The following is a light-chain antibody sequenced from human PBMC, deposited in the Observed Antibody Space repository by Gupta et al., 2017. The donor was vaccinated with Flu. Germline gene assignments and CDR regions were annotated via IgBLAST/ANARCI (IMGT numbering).Light chain of an antibody. J-gene: IGLJ2*01. Sequence: LGKTSSITCGGNNIENRNVHWYQQKPGQAPVLVSYRDISRPAGIPERFSGSNAGNTATLTISGAQAGDEADYYCQVWDSSTEVFGGGTKLTVL. CDR1: NIENRN. CDR3: QVWDSSTEV. CDR2: RDI. V-gene: IGLV3-9*01.